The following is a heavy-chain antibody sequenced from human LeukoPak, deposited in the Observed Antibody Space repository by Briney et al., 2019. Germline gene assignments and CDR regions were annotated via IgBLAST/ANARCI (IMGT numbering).Heavy chain of an antibody. J-gene: IGHJ4*02. V-gene: IGHV3-23*01. CDR3: ARMGDIVVVPAAKSHFDY. Sequence: GGSLRLSCAASGFTFSTYAMSWVRQAPEKGLEWVSVISGSGGSTYYADSVKGRFTISRDNSKNTLYLQMNSLRAEDTAVYYCARMGDIVVVPAAKSHFDYWGQGTLVTVSS. CDR2: ISGSGGST. D-gene: IGHD2-2*01. CDR1: GFTFSTYA.